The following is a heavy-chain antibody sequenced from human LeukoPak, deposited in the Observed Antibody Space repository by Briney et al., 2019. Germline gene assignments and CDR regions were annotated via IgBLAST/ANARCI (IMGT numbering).Heavy chain of an antibody. CDR1: GGSISSYY. CDR2: IYYSGST. Sequence: SETLSLTCTVSGGSISSYYWSWIRQPPGKGLEWIGYIYYSGSTNYNPSLKSRVTISVDTSKNQFSLKLSSVTAADTAVYYCARVLKGWVGATSPHYYYYMDVWGKGTTVTISS. D-gene: IGHD1-26*01. J-gene: IGHJ6*03. V-gene: IGHV4-59*01. CDR3: ARVLKGWVGATSPHYYYYMDV.